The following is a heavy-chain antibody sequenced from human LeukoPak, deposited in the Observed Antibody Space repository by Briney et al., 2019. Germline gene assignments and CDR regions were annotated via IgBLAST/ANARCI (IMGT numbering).Heavy chain of an antibody. D-gene: IGHD6-13*01. CDR2: IFSSGAP. CDR3: ARRVFGAAATGFGWFDP. Sequence: SETLSLTCTVSGGSISSYYWSWIRKPPGKGLEYIGYIFSSGAPNYNPSLKSRVTISLDTSKTLFSLKLRSVTAADTAVYYCARRVFGAAATGFGWFDPWGQGTLVTVSS. CDR1: GGSISSYY. J-gene: IGHJ5*02. V-gene: IGHV4-4*09.